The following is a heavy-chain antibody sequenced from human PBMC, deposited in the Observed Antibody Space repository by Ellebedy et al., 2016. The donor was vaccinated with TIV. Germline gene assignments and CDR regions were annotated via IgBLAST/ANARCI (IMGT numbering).Heavy chain of an antibody. V-gene: IGHV3-49*03. CDR1: GFTFGDYA. Sequence: GESLKISXTASGFTFGDYAMSWFRQAPGKGLEWVGFIRSKAYGGTTEYAASVKGRFTISRDDSKSIAYLQMNSLKTEDTAVYYCTRDQEWELLPSYYYGVDVWGQGTTVTVSS. CDR3: TRDQEWELLPSYYYGVDV. D-gene: IGHD1-26*01. CDR2: IRSKAYGGTT. J-gene: IGHJ6*02.